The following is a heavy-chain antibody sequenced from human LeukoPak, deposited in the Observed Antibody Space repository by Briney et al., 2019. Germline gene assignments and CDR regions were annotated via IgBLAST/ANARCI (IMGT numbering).Heavy chain of an antibody. CDR1: GFTFSSYG. V-gene: IGHV3-30*18. CDR2: ISSDIDNK. D-gene: IGHD3-10*02. CDR3: AELGITMIGGV. J-gene: IGHJ6*04. Sequence: PGRSLRLSCAASGFTFSSYGMHWVRQAPGKGLDWVAVISSDIDNKYYADSVKGRFTISRDNSKKTLYLQMNSLRAEDTAVYYCAELGITMIGGVWGKGTTVTISS.